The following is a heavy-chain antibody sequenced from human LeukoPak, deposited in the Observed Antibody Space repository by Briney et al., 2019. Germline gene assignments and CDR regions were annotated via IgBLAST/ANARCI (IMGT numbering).Heavy chain of an antibody. CDR2: ISNSGST. CDR3: ARGGASSIPLDY. V-gene: IGHV4-59*11. Sequence: SETLSLTCTVSGGPITSHYWSWIRQPPGKGPEWIGHISNSGSTYYSPSLSSRVTISLDTSKNQFSLKLRSVTAADTAVYYCARGGASSIPLDYWGRGTLVTVSS. CDR1: GGPITSHY. D-gene: IGHD1-26*01. J-gene: IGHJ4*02.